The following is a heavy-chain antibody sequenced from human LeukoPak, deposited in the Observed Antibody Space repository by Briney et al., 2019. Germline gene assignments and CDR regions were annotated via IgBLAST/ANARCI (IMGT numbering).Heavy chain of an antibody. Sequence: PSETLSLACTVSGGSISSSSYYWGWIRQPPGKGLEWIGSIYYSGSTYYNPSLKSRVTISVDTSKNQFSLKLSSVTAADTAVYYCARLRIQLWFAYWCQGTLVTVSS. D-gene: IGHD5-18*01. CDR2: IYYSGST. V-gene: IGHV4-39*01. CDR3: ARLRIQLWFAY. J-gene: IGHJ4*02. CDR1: GGSISSSSYY.